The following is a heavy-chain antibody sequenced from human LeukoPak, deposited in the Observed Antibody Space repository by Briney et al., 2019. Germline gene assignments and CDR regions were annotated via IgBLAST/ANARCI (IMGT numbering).Heavy chain of an antibody. CDR1: GLTLSSFE. D-gene: IGHD4-23*01. CDR3: ARVGRSTVGGY. Sequence: PGGSLRLSCAASGLTLSSFEMNWVRQAPGKGLEWVSYITNGDGSVYYADSVKGRFTISRDNAKNSLYLEMNSLRVEDTAVYYCARVGRSTVGGYWGQGTLVTVSS. J-gene: IGHJ4*02. CDR2: ITNGDGSV. V-gene: IGHV3-48*03.